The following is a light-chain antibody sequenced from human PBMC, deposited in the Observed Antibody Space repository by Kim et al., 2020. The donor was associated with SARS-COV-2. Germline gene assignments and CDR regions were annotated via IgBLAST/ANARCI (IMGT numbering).Light chain of an antibody. V-gene: IGLV1-44*01. CDR3: AAWDGSLNEWV. Sequence: QSVVTQPPSASGTPGQRVTISCSGSSSNIGSNTVTWHQQVPGSAPKLLIYCNDQRPSGVPDRFSGSKSGTSASLAISGLQSEDEAHYYCAAWDGSLNEWVFGGGTQLTVL. CDR2: CND. J-gene: IGLJ3*02. CDR1: SSNIGSNT.